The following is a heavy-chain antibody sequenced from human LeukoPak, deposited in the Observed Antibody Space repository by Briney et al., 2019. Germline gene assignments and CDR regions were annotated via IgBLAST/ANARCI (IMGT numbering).Heavy chain of an antibody. D-gene: IGHD6-19*01. CDR3: AKELAVAATFDY. V-gene: IGHV3-23*01. CDR1: GFTFSSYA. J-gene: IGHJ4*02. Sequence: GGSLRLSCAASGFTFSSYAMSWVRQAPGKGLEWVSVISITGGTTYYADSVKGRFTISRDNSKNTLYLQMNSLRAEDTAVYYCAKELAVAATFDYWGQGTLVTVSS. CDR2: ISITGGTT.